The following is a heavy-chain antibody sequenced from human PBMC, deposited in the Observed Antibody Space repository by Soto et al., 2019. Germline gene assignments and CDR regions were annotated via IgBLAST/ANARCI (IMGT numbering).Heavy chain of an antibody. CDR1: GFIFSNYA. D-gene: IGHD2-15*01. CDR2: ISGDNPGT. Sequence: EAHLLESGGGLVQPGGSLRLSCAASGFIFSNYAMSWVRHVPGKGLEWVSAISGDNPGTYYADSVKGRFTISRDNSKNTLYLQMNSLRAEDTAVYSCAKGHLGHCSGSICYYFDYWGQGTLVTVSS. J-gene: IGHJ4*02. CDR3: AKGHLGHCSGSICYYFDY. V-gene: IGHV3-23*01.